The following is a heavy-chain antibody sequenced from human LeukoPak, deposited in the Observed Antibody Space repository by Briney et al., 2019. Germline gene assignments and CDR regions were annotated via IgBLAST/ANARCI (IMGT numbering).Heavy chain of an antibody. V-gene: IGHV3-9*01. CDR2: ISWNSGSI. J-gene: IGHJ4*02. CDR3: AKDIAPGTTPYYFDY. CDR1: GFTFDDYA. Sequence: GGSLRLSCAASGFTFDDYAMHWVRQAPGKGLEWVSGISWNSGSIGYADSVKGRFTISRDNAKNSLYLQMNSLRAEDTALYYRAKDIAPGTTPYYFDYWGQGTLVTVSS. D-gene: IGHD1-7*01.